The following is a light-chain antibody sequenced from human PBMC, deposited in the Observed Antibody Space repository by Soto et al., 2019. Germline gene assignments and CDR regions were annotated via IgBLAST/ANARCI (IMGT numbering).Light chain of an antibody. Sequence: DIEMTQFPSSLSASVGDRVTITCRASQSISNYLNWYQQKPGKAPKLLINGASRLQSGVPSRFSGSGSGTDFTLTISSLQPEDFATYYCQQSYSTPYPFGQGTKLEIK. CDR3: QQSYSTPYP. J-gene: IGKJ2*01. CDR1: QSISNY. V-gene: IGKV1-39*01. CDR2: GAS.